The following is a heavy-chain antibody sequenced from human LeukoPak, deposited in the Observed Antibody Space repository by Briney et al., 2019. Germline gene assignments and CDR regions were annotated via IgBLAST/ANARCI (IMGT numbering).Heavy chain of an antibody. D-gene: IGHD3-22*01. CDR1: GFAFSSYE. Sequence: LSGGSLRLSCAASGFAFSSYEMNWVRQAPGKGLEWVSYISSSGNTINYADSVKGRFTISRDNAKNSLYLQMNSLRAEDTAVYYCARALRITMIGDYWGQGTLVTVSS. V-gene: IGHV3-48*03. CDR2: ISSSGNTI. J-gene: IGHJ4*02. CDR3: ARALRITMIGDY.